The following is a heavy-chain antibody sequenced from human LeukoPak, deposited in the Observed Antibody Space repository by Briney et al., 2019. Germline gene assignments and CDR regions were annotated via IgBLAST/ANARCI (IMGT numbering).Heavy chain of an antibody. CDR1: GYTFTGYY. CDR3: ARESYRPYYDSSGYYSS. V-gene: IGHV1-2*02. J-gene: IGHJ5*02. Sequence: ASVKVSCKASGYTFTGYYMHWVRQAPGQGLEWMGWINPNSGGTNYAQKFQGRVTMTRDTSISTAYMELRSLRSDDTAVYYCARESYRPYYDSSGYYSSWGQGTLVTVSS. CDR2: INPNSGGT. D-gene: IGHD3-22*01.